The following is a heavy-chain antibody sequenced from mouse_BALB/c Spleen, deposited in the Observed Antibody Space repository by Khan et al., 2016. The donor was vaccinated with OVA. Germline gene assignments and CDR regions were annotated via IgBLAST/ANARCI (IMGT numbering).Heavy chain of an antibody. D-gene: IGHD2-4*01. V-gene: IGHV3-2*02. CDR1: GYSITSEYA. CDR2: INYSGNT. Sequence: EVKLLESGPGLVKPSQSLSLTCPVTGYSITSEYAWNWIRQFPGNKLEWMGYINYSGNTRFNPSLKRRTSITRDTSKNQFFLQLNSVTTEDTATYYCARKDYYDYDPFPYWGQGTLVTVSA. J-gene: IGHJ3*01. CDR3: ARKDYYDYDPFPY.